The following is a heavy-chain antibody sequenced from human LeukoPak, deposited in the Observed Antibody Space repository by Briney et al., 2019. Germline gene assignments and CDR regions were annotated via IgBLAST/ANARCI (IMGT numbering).Heavy chain of an antibody. CDR1: GFPCNFYY. J-gene: IGHJ3*02. CDR2: INPNSGDT. D-gene: IGHD3-22*01. Sequence: ASVTVSFTGSGFPCNFYYMYWVRQAPGQGLEWMGWINPNSGDTNYAKKFQGRVTMTRDTSISTAYMELRSLRSEDTAVYHCAREGDSSADAFDMWGLGTMVTVSS. V-gene: IGHV1-2*02. CDR3: AREGDSSADAFDM.